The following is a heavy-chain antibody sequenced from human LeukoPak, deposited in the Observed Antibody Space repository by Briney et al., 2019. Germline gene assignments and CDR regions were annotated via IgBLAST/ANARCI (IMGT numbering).Heavy chain of an antibody. J-gene: IGHJ4*02. CDR1: GYTFTSYG. D-gene: IGHD6-13*01. CDR2: ISAYNGNT. Sequence: ASVKVSCKASGYTFTSYGISWVRQAPGQGLEWMGWISAYNGNTNYAQKLQGRVTMTTDTSTSTACMELRSLRSDDTAVYYCARVQIIAEGFDYWGQGSLVTVSS. CDR3: ARVQIIAEGFDY. V-gene: IGHV1-18*01.